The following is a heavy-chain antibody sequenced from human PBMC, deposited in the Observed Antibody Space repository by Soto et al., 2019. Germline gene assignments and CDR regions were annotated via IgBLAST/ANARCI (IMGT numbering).Heavy chain of an antibody. D-gene: IGHD6-19*01. CDR1: GGSISDSF. J-gene: IGHJ3*01. Sequence: SETLSLTCPVSGGSISDSFWSWIRQPAGRGLEYIGRVYATGSANYNPSLKNRLTLAVDTSKNQFSLKLTSVTAADTAMYYCARDREAGPFDLWGRGTMVTVSS. V-gene: IGHV4-4*07. CDR3: ARDREAGPFDL. CDR2: VYATGSA.